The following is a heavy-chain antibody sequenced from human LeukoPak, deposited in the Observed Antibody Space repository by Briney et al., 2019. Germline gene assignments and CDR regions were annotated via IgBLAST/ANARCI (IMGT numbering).Heavy chain of an antibody. D-gene: IGHD1-1*01. CDR2: ISRSSSNI. V-gene: IGHV3-21*01. J-gene: IGHJ4*02. Sequence: NPGGSLRLSCAASGFTCSIYNMNWVRRAPGKGLEWVSSISRSSSNISYADPVKGRFTISRDNAKNSLYLQMNSLRADDTAVYYCAREFTAGTAEDYWGQGTLVTVSS. CDR1: GFTCSIYN. CDR3: AREFTAGTAEDY.